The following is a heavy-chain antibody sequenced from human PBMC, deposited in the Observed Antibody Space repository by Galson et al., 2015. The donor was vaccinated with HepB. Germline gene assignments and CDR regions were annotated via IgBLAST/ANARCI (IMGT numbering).Heavy chain of an antibody. V-gene: IGHV1-3*01. Sequence: SVKVSCKASGYIFTRYAMHWVRQAPGQRPEWMGWINGVNGNTKYSQKFQGRVTITRDTSASTAYMELSSLRSEDTAVYYCAREMSIVVVVDATRDYYYYIDVWGKGATVTVSS. CDR2: INGVNGNT. CDR1: GYIFTRYA. D-gene: IGHD2-15*01. J-gene: IGHJ6*03. CDR3: AREMSIVVVVDATRDYYYYIDV.